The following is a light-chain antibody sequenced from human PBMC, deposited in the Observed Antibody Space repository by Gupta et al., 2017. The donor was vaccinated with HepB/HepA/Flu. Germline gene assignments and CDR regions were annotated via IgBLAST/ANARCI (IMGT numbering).Light chain of an antibody. CDR2: VAS. Sequence: DIQMTQSPSSLSASIGDRVTITCRASQSISGYLNWYQQKPGKAPNLLIYVASTLQSGVPSRFSGSGSGTDFTLTVSRRQPEDFATYYCQQTDSTPWTFGQGTKVEVK. V-gene: IGKV1-39*01. J-gene: IGKJ1*01. CDR1: QSISGY. CDR3: QQTDSTPWT.